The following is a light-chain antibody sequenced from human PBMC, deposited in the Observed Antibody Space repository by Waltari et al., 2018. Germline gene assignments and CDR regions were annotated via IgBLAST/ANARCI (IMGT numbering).Light chain of an antibody. CDR3: SSFTTNTTRV. CDR1: STDVGAYYF. Sequence: QPALTQPASVSESPGQSFTISCTGTSTDVGAYYFVPWYPQHPGKAPKLLIYDVNNRPSGVSTRFSGSKFGNTAFLTISGLQAEDEADYYCSSFTTNTTRVFGGGTKLTVL. V-gene: IGLV2-14*03. J-gene: IGLJ2*01. CDR2: DVN.